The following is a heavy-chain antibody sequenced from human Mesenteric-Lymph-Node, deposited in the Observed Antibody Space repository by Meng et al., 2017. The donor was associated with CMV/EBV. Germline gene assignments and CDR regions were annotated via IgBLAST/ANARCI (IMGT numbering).Heavy chain of an antibody. CDR1: GGSISSSSYY. J-gene: IGHJ4*02. Sequence: GSLRLSCTVSGGSISSSSYYWGWIGQPPGKGLEWIGSINYSGSTYYNPSLKSRVTISVDTSKNQFSLKLSSVTAADTAVYYCARGRRDDFWSGYYWYYFDYWGQGTLVTVSS. D-gene: IGHD3-3*01. CDR2: INYSGST. V-gene: IGHV4-39*07. CDR3: ARGRRDDFWSGYYWYYFDY.